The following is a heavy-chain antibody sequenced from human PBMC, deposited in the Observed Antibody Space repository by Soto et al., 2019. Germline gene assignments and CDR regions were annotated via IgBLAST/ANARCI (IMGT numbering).Heavy chain of an antibody. CDR1: GYTFTSYA. D-gene: IGHD2-15*01. Sequence: APVKVSCKASGYTFTSYAMHWVRQAPGQRLEWMGWINAGNGNTKYSQKFQGRVTITRDTSASTAYMELSSLRSEDTAVYYCARGFLVVVAATIRIDYWGQGTLVTVSS. V-gene: IGHV1-3*01. CDR2: INAGNGNT. J-gene: IGHJ4*02. CDR3: ARGFLVVVAATIRIDY.